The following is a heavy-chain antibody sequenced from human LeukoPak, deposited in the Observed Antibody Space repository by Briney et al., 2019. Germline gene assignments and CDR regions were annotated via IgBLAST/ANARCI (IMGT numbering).Heavy chain of an antibody. D-gene: IGHD4-11*01. CDR3: TSLPRTVTTYSY. V-gene: IGHV3-73*01. J-gene: IGHJ4*02. CDR1: GFTFSGSA. CDR2: IRSKANSYAT. Sequence: QPGGSLRLSCAASGFTFSGSAMHWVRQTSGKGLEWVGRIRSKANSYATAYAASVKGRFTISRDDSKNTAYLQMNSLKTEDTAVYYCTSLPRTVTTYSYWGQGTLVTVSS.